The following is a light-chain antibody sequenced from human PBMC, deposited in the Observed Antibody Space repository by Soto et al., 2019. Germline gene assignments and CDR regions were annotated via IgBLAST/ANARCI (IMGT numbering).Light chain of an antibody. CDR3: QQFDTYPRT. CDR2: DAS. CDR1: QGISSA. Sequence: AIQLTQSPSSLSASVGDRVTITCRASQGISSAFAWYQQKPGKVPKLLIYDASSLESWVPSRFTGSGSGTDFTLAFSSLQPEDCAPYYCQQFDTYPRTCGQATRLAIK. V-gene: IGKV1-13*02. J-gene: IGKJ5*01.